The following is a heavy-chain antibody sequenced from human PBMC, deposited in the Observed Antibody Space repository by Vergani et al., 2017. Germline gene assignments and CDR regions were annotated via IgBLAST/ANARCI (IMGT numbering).Heavy chain of an antibody. Sequence: QVQLVQSGSELKKPGASVKVSCKASGYTFTSYAMNWVRQAPGQGLEWMGWINTNTGNPTYAQGFTGRFVFSVDTSVSTAYLQIRRLKAEDTAVYSCAREGYYYDSSGYPPYYYYMDVWGKGTTVTVSS. D-gene: IGHD3-22*01. CDR2: INTNTGNP. CDR1: GYTFTSYA. J-gene: IGHJ6*03. CDR3: AREGYYYDSSGYPPYYYYMDV. V-gene: IGHV7-4-1*02.